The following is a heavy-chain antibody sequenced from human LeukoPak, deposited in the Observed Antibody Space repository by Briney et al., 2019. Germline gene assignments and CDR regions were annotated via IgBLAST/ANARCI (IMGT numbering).Heavy chain of an antibody. CDR3: AREAYGDYFDY. J-gene: IGHJ4*02. CDR1: GFMFNNDV. CDR2: ISSGSSYI. D-gene: IGHD4-17*01. V-gene: IGHV3-21*01. Sequence: GGSLRLSCAASGFMFNNDVMSWVRQAPGKGLEWVSSISSGSSYIYYADSVKGRFTISRDNAKNSLYLQMNSLRAEDTAVYYCAREAYGDYFDYWGQGTLVTVSS.